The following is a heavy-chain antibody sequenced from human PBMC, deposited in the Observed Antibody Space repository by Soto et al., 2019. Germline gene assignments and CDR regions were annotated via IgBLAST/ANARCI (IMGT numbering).Heavy chain of an antibody. D-gene: IGHD1-26*01. J-gene: IGHJ2*01. CDR2: IIPIFGTA. Sequence: QVQLVQSGAEVKKPGSSVKVSCKASGGTFSSYAISWVRQAPGQGLEWMGGIIPIFGTANYARKFQGRVTITADESTSTAYMELSSLRSEDTAVYYCARGWWELPALYWYFDLWGRGTLVTVSS. V-gene: IGHV1-69*01. CDR1: GGTFSSYA. CDR3: ARGWWELPALYWYFDL.